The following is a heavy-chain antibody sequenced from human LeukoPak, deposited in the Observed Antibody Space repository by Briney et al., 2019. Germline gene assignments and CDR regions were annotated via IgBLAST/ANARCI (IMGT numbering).Heavy chain of an antibody. V-gene: IGHV3-30*02. Sequence: GGSLRLSCAASGFTFSSYWMSWVRQAPGKGLEWVAFIRYDGSNKYYADSVKGRFTISRDNSKNTLYLQMNSLRAEDTAVYYCAKDSAYYYDSSGYYYYFDYWGQGTLVTVSS. CDR3: AKDSAYYYDSSGYYYYFDY. CDR2: IRYDGSNK. D-gene: IGHD3-22*01. J-gene: IGHJ4*02. CDR1: GFTFSSYW.